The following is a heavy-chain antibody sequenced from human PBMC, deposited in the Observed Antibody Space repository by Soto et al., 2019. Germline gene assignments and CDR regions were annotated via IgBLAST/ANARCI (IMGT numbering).Heavy chain of an antibody. V-gene: IGHV1-46*01. J-gene: IGHJ4*02. CDR1: GYSFTTYY. D-gene: IGHD3-22*01. CDR3: ARDSGDTSGYMLDY. CDR2: INPNGGGT. Sequence: ASVKVSCKASGYSFTTYYIHWVRQAPGQGLEWMGIINPNGGGTRYAQKFQGRVTMTRDKSTSTVYMELSSLRSEDTALYYCARDSGDTSGYMLDYWGQGALVTVSS.